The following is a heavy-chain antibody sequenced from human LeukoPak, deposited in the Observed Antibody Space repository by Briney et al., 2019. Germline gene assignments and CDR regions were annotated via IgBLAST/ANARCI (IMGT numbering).Heavy chain of an antibody. CDR2: VYYGGST. J-gene: IGHJ5*02. D-gene: IGHD6-19*01. CDR3: ATVTGSGWFDP. Sequence: PSETLSLTCTVSGGSVSSGYYYWSWIRQPPGKGLEYIGYVYYGGSTNYNPSLKSRVIISVDTSKNQFSLKLSSVTAADTAVYYCATVTGSGWFDPWGQGTLVTVSS. CDR1: GGSVSSGYYY. V-gene: IGHV4-61*01.